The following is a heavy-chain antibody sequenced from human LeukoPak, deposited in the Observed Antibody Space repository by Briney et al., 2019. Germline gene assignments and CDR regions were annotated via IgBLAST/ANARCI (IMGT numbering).Heavy chain of an antibody. CDR3: ARDRAHVGSGFDY. V-gene: IGHV4-59*01. CDR2: IFYIGST. J-gene: IGHJ4*02. Sequence: PSETLSLTCTVSARSISSYYWSWILQPPGKGLEWIRYIFYIGSTNYNPSLKSRDTISADTSKTQLSLKLSSVTAADTAVYYCARDRAHVGSGFDYWGQGALVTVSS. CDR1: ARSISSYY. D-gene: IGHD3-10*01.